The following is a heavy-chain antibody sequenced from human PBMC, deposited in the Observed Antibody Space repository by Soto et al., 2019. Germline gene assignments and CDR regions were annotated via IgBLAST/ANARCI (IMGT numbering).Heavy chain of an antibody. CDR3: AKIDGYFDY. CDR2: ITGNGDTT. J-gene: IGHJ4*02. V-gene: IGHV3-23*01. Sequence: EVQVLQSGGGLVPPGWSLRLSCAGSGFTFINTGMSWVGQAPGQGLEWVSAITGNGDTTYYSDSVKGRFTISRDNSKSTLYRQMNSLTAEDTAVYYCAKIDGYFDYWGQGTLVTVSS. D-gene: IGHD3-22*01. CDR1: GFTFINTG.